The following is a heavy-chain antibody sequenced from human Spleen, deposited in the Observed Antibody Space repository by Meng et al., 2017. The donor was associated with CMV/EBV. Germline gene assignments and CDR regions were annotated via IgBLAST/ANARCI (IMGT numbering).Heavy chain of an antibody. V-gene: IGHV5-51*01. CDR1: GYSFTDYW. D-gene: IGHD1-7*01. CDR3: ARQGTGTTREDYYYDGMDV. Sequence: GESLKISCKGSGYSFTDYWIGWVRHMPGKGLEWMGIIYPGDSNTRYRPSFQGQVTISADKSISTAYLQWSSLKASDTAMYYCARQGTGTTREDYYYDGMDVWGQGTTVTVSS. CDR2: IYPGDSNT. J-gene: IGHJ6*02.